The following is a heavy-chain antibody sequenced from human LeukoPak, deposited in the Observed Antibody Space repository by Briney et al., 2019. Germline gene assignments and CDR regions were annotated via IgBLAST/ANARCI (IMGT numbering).Heavy chain of an antibody. Sequence: EASVTVSCKVSGYTLTELSMHWVRQAPGKGLEWMGGFDPEDGETIYAQKFQGRVTMTEDTSTDTAYMELSSLRSEDTAVYYCATEGFWSGYYYFDYWGQGTLVTVSS. CDR1: GYTLTELS. D-gene: IGHD3-3*01. J-gene: IGHJ4*02. CDR2: FDPEDGET. CDR3: ATEGFWSGYYYFDY. V-gene: IGHV1-24*01.